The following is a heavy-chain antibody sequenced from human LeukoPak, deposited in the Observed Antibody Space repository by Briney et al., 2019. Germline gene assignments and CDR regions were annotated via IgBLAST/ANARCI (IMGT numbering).Heavy chain of an antibody. CDR1: GFTFSSYG. CDR3: AKVAPGYTYGAHFDY. J-gene: IGHJ4*02. V-gene: IGHV3-30*02. CDR2: IRYDGSNK. D-gene: IGHD5-18*01. Sequence: PGGSLRLSCAASGFTFSSYGMHWVRQAPGEGLEWVAFIRYDGSNKYYADSVKGRFTISRDNSKNALYLQMNSLRAEDTAVYYCAKVAPGYTYGAHFDYWGQGTLVTVSS.